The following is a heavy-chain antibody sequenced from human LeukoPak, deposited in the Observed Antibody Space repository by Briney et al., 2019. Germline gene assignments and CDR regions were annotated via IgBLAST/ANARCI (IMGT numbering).Heavy chain of an antibody. Sequence: GGSPRLSCAASGFTVSSNYMSWVRQAPGKGLEWVSVIYRGGSTYYADFVKGRFTISRDNSKNTLFLQMNSLTAEDTAMFYCARSRLDAFDIWGQGTMVTVSS. J-gene: IGHJ3*02. V-gene: IGHV3-53*01. D-gene: IGHD6-19*01. CDR2: IYRGGST. CDR1: GFTVSSNY. CDR3: ARSRLDAFDI.